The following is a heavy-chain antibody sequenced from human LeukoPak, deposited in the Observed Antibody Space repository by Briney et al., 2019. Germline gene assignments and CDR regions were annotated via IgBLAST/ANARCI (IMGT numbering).Heavy chain of an antibody. CDR2: IYYGGST. CDR3: ARSYSSTGQPNWFDP. CDR1: GASITSRRNY. V-gene: IGHV4-39*01. J-gene: IGHJ5*02. Sequence: SETLSLACSVSGASITSRRNYWGWIRQPPGKGLEWIGTIYYGGSTYHNPTLRSRVTISVDTSKNQFSLKLSSVTAADTAVYYCARSYSSTGQPNWFDPWGQGTLVAVSS. D-gene: IGHD5/OR15-5a*01.